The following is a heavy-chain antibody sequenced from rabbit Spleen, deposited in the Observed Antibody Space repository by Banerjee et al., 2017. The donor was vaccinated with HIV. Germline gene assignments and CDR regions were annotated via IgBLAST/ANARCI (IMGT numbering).Heavy chain of an antibody. CDR3: ARDLVGVIGWNFYL. CDR1: GLDFSGDSY. Sequence: QSLEESGGGLVKPGASLTLTCKASGLDFSGDSYDSYMCWVRQAPGKGLEWIACINAATAKPVYATWAKGRFTISRTSSTTVTLRMTSLTAADTATYFCARDLVGVIGWNFYLWGPGTLVTVS. CDR2: INAATAKP. D-gene: IGHD1-1*01. J-gene: IGHJ4*01. V-gene: IGHV1S40*01.